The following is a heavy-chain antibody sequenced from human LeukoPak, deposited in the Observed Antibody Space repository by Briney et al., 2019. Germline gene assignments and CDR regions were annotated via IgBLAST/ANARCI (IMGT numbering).Heavy chain of an antibody. CDR3: ASSAADTFDY. CDR1: GCSISSYY. D-gene: IGHD6-13*01. Sequence: PSETLSLTCTVSGCSISSYYWSWIRQPPGKGLEWIGYIYYSGSTNYNPSLKSRVTISVDTSKNQFSLKLSSVTAADTAVYYCASSAADTFDYWGQGTLVTVSS. V-gene: IGHV4-59*08. J-gene: IGHJ4*02. CDR2: IYYSGST.